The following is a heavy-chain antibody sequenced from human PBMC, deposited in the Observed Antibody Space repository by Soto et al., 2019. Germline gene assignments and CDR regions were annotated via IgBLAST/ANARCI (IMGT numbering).Heavy chain of an antibody. D-gene: IGHD4-17*01. V-gene: IGHV4-31*03. Sequence: QVQLQESGPGLVKPSQTLSLTCTVSGGSISSGGYYWSWIRQHPGKGLEWIGYIYYRGSTYYNPSLKSRVTISVDTSKIQFALKLSSVTAADTAVYYCAREGGEQGRFDPWGQGTLVTVSS. J-gene: IGHJ5*02. CDR2: IYYRGST. CDR3: AREGGEQGRFDP. CDR1: GGSISSGGYY.